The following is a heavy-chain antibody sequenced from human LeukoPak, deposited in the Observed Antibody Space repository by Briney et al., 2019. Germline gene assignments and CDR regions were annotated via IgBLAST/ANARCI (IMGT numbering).Heavy chain of an antibody. CDR1: GFTFSTYS. CDR2: ISSSSSYI. CDR3: ARDVHYYDSSGYIDY. J-gene: IGHJ4*02. D-gene: IGHD3-22*01. Sequence: GGSLRLSCAASGFTFSTYSMNWVRQAPGKGLEWVSSISSSSSYIYYADSVQGRFTISRDNARNSLFLQMNSLRAEDTAVYYCARDVHYYDSSGYIDYWGQGTLVTVSS. V-gene: IGHV3-21*01.